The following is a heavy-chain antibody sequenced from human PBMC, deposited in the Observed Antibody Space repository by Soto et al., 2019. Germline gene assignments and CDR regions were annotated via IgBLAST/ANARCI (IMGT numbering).Heavy chain of an antibody. CDR1: GFTVSSYS. V-gene: IGHV3-48*02. Sequence: PGGSLRLSCAASGFTVSSYSMNWVRQAPGKGLEWVSYISRSSSTIYYADSVKGRFTISLDDAKNSLYLHMNSLRDEDTAVYYCARASGYNYGGYNWFYPWGQGSLGAVSS. J-gene: IGHJ5*02. D-gene: IGHD5-12*01. CDR3: ARASGYNYGGYNWFYP. CDR2: ISRSSSTI.